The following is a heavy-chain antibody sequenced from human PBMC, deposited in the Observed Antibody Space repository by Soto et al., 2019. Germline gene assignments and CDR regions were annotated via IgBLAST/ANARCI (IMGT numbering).Heavy chain of an antibody. D-gene: IGHD2-15*01. CDR3: ARGDCVGGTCYSLAGSFYYYMDV. CDR1: GFTFSNYW. J-gene: IGHJ6*03. CDR2: INSDGSVS. V-gene: IGHV3-74*02. Sequence: EVQLVESGGGLVQPGGSVRLSCASSGFTFSNYWMYWVRQAPGKGLAWVSRINSDGSVSSYADSVKGRLTISRDNVKNTRYLQMDSLRAEDTAVYYCARGDCVGGTCYSLAGSFYYYMDVWGKGTTVTVFS.